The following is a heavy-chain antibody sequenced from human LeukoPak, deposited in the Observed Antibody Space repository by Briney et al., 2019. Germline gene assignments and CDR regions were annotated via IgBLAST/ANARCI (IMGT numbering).Heavy chain of an antibody. Sequence: GASVKVSCKTSGYTFTDYSINWVRQAPGQGLEWMGWINPNTGNPTYVQAFTGRFVFSLDTSVSTAYLQISSLKADDTAVYYCVRDPWTNWGQGTLVTVSS. D-gene: IGHD3/OR15-3a*01. V-gene: IGHV7-4-1*02. CDR2: INPNTGNP. CDR1: GYTFTDYS. J-gene: IGHJ4*02. CDR3: VRDPWTN.